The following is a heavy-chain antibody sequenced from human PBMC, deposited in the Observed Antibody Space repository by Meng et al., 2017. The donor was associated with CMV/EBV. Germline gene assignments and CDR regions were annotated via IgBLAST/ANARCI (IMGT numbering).Heavy chain of an antibody. V-gene: IGHV3-7*01. CDR1: GFTFINYW. J-gene: IGHJ4*02. Sequence: GESLKISCAASGFTFINYWMSWVRQAPGKGLEWVANIKQDGSEKHYVDSVKGRFTISRDNAKNSVFLQMNSLRVEDTAVYYCARICVTGSACYHFDYWGQGTLVTVPQ. CDR2: IKQDGSEK. CDR3: ARICVTGSACYHFDY. D-gene: IGHD2-15*01.